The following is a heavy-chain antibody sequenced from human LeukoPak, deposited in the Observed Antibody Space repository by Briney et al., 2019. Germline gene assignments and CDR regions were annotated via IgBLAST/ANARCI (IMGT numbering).Heavy chain of an antibody. Sequence: PGGSLRLSCAASGFDLSTYEMNWVRQAPGKGLEWIADITISGHTKNYADSVKGRFTISRDNARTSLYLQMSSLSVEDTGVYYCARGDPHADLWGQGTLVTVSS. J-gene: IGHJ5*02. CDR1: GFDLSTYE. CDR3: ARGDPHADL. V-gene: IGHV3-48*03. CDR2: ITISGHTK.